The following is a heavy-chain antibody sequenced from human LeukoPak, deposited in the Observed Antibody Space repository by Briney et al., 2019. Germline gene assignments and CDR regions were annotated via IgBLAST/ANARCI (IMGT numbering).Heavy chain of an antibody. D-gene: IGHD1-26*01. CDR3: ATGDGSKPFDY. J-gene: IGHJ4*02. V-gene: IGHV3-23*01. CDR2: LNGDGGIT. Sequence: PGGSLRLSCAASGFTFSSYSMSWVRQAPGKGLEWVSSLNGDGGITFYADSVKGRFTVSRDNSKHTLYLQMNSLRAEDTAVYYCATGDGSKPFDYWGREPWSPSPQ. CDR1: GFTFSSYS.